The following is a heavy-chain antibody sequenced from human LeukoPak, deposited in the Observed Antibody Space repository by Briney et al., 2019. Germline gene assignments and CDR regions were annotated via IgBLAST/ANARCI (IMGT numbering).Heavy chain of an antibody. CDR2: FDPEDGET. CDR3: TTRTWGAAGIFDY. Sequence: ASVKVSCKASGYTFTGYYMHWVRQAPGKGLERMGGFDPEDGETIYAQTFQGRVTMTEDTSTDTAYMELSSLRSEDTAVYYCTTRTWGAAGIFDYWGQGTLVTVSS. D-gene: IGHD3-16*01. CDR1: GYTFTGYY. V-gene: IGHV1-24*01. J-gene: IGHJ4*02.